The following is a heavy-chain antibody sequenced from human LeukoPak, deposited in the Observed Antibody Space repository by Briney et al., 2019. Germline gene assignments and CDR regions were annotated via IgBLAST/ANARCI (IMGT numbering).Heavy chain of an antibody. CDR2: LYHSDSA. Sequence: SETLSLTCAVSGYSISNGYYWVWIRQPPGRGLEWIGSLYHSDSAYYNTSLRSRVSTSVDTSKNQFSLTLSFVTAADTAIYYCARQDYGDYSADYWGLGTLVTVSS. CDR1: GYSISNGYY. J-gene: IGHJ4*02. D-gene: IGHD4-17*01. CDR3: ARQDYGDYSADY. V-gene: IGHV4-38-2*01.